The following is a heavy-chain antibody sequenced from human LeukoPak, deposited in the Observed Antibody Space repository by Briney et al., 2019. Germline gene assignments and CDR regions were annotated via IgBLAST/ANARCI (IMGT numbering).Heavy chain of an antibody. D-gene: IGHD6-13*01. CDR1: GFTFSSYG. J-gene: IGHJ4*02. V-gene: IGHV3-30*18. Sequence: PGGSLRLSCAASGFTFSSYGMHWVRQAPGKGLEWVAVISYDGSNKYYADSVKGRFTISRDNSKNTLYLQMNSLGAEDTAVYYCAKDHQQLVLWDYFDYWGQGTLVTVSS. CDR3: AKDHQQLVLWDYFDY. CDR2: ISYDGSNK.